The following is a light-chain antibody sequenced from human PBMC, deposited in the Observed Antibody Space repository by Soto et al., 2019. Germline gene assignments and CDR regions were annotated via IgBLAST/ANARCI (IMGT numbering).Light chain of an antibody. CDR3: QRYEGSPRT. CDR2: GVF. Sequence: ETVLTQSPGTVSLSPGERATLSCRTSQSVKSNYLAWYQQKPGQAPRLLFYGVFNRATGIPDRFSGSGSGTDFTLTISGLEPEGSAVYYCQRYEGSPRTFGQGTKLESK. CDR1: QSVKSNY. V-gene: IGKV3-20*01. J-gene: IGKJ2*01.